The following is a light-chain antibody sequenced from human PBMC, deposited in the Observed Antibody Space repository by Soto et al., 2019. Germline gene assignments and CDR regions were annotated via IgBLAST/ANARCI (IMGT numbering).Light chain of an antibody. CDR1: SSNIGSTT. Sequence: QSVLTQPPSASGIPGQRVTIARSGSSSNIGSTTVKWYQQLPGTAPKLLIYYNNQRPSGVPDRFSGSKSGTSASLAISGLQSEDEADYYCAAWDDSLNGVVFGGGTQLTVL. CDR3: AAWDDSLNGVV. J-gene: IGLJ3*02. V-gene: IGLV1-44*01. CDR2: YNN.